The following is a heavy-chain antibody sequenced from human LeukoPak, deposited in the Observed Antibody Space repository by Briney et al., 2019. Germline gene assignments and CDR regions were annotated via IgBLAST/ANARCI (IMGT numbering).Heavy chain of an antibody. V-gene: IGHV4-34*01. CDR1: GGSFSGYY. Sequence: SETLSLTCAVYGGSFSGYYWSWIRQPPGKGLEWIGEINHSGSTYYNPSLKSRVTISVDRSKNQFSLKLSSVTAADTAVYYCARASAPRRAFDIWGQGTMVTVSS. J-gene: IGHJ3*02. CDR2: INHSGST. D-gene: IGHD6-6*01. CDR3: ARASAPRRAFDI.